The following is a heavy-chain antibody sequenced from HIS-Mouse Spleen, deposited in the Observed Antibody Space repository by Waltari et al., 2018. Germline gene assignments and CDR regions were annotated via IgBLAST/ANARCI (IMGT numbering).Heavy chain of an antibody. J-gene: IGHJ3*02. CDR1: GGSISSSSYY. CDR2: IYYSGST. V-gene: IGHV4-39*07. Sequence: QLQLQESGPGLVKPSETLSLTCTVSGGSISSSSYYWGWIRQPPGKGLEWIGSIYYSGSTHYNPSLKRRVTISVDTSKNQFSLKLSSVTAADTAVYYCARDRAQLGIGVDAFDIWGQGTMVTVSS. CDR3: ARDRAQLGIGVDAFDI. D-gene: IGHD7-27*01.